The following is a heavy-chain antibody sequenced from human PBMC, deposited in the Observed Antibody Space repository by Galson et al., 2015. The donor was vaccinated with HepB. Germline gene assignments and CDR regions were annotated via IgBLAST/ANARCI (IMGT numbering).Heavy chain of an antibody. CDR3: ARGPRYGALDI. J-gene: IGHJ3*02. Sequence: SLRLSCAASGFSFSGSWMSWVRQAPGKGLEWVANIKQDASEKYYVDSVKGRFAIPRDDAKTSLYLQMNSLGAEDTAVYYCARGPRYGALDIWGQGTVVTVSS. CDR1: GFSFSGSW. D-gene: IGHD4-17*01. CDR2: IKQDASEK. V-gene: IGHV3-7*03.